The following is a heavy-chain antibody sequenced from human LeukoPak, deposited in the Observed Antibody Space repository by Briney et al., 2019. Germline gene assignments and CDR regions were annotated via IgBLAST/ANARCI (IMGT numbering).Heavy chain of an antibody. J-gene: IGHJ4*02. CDR2: ISGSGTTV. CDR3: TREDFYYASGY. Sequence: AGGSLRLSCAASRSTFSDYYMSWIRQAPGKGLESVSYISGSGTTVYYADSVRGRFTISRDNARNSLFLQMNSLIAEDTAMCYCTREDFYYASGYWGQGTLVTVSS. CDR1: RSTFSDYY. V-gene: IGHV3-11*04. D-gene: IGHD3-10*01.